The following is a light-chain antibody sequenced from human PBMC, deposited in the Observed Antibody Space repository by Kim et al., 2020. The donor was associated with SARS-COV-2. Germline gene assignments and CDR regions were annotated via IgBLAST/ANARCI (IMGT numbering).Light chain of an antibody. Sequence: QSVLTQPPSVSGAPGQRVTISCSGSSSNIGAAYDVQWYQHLPGTAPKLLIYGDTNRPSGVPDRFSGSKSGTSASLAITGLQAEDEADYYCQSYDNSLSGVIFGGGTQLTVL. CDR2: GDT. CDR3: QSYDNSLSGVI. CDR1: SSNIGAAYD. J-gene: IGLJ2*01. V-gene: IGLV1-40*01.